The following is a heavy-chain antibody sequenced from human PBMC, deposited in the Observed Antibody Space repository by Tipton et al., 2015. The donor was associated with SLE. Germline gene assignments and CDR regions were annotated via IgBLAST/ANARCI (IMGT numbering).Heavy chain of an antibody. V-gene: IGHV3-21*01. CDR3: ARECGYSYGHGAFDI. D-gene: IGHD5-18*01. J-gene: IGHJ3*02. CDR2: ISSSSSYI. Sequence: GSLRLSCAASGFTFSSYSMNWVRQAPGKGLEWVSSISSSSSYIYYADSVKGRFTISRDNAKNSLYLQMNSLRAEDTAVYYCARECGYSYGHGAFDIWGQGTMVAVSS. CDR1: GFTFSSYS.